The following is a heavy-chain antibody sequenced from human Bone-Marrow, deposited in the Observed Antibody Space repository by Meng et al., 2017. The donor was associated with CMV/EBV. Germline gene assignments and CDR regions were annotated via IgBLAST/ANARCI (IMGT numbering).Heavy chain of an antibody. CDR2: IKSKTDGGTT. CDR1: GFTFSNAW. Sequence: GESLKISCAASGFTFSNAWMSWVRQAPGKGLEWVGLIKSKTDGGTTDYAAPVKGRFTMSRDVSKITLYLQMKSLRSEDIAVYYCANFGSGSWGQGTMVTVSS. J-gene: IGHJ5*02. CDR3: ANFGSGS. V-gene: IGHV3-15*01. D-gene: IGHD3-3*01.